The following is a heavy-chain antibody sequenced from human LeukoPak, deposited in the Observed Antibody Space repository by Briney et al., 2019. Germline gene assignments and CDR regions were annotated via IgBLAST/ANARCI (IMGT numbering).Heavy chain of an antibody. D-gene: IGHD3-22*01. V-gene: IGHV3-74*01. CDR3: ARVPDYYDSSGYYSDY. Sequence: PGGSLRLSCAASGFTFSSYWMHWVRQAPGKGLVWVSRINGDGSTTTYADSVTGRFTISRDNAKNTQYLQMNSLRAEDTAVYYCARVPDYYDSSGYYSDYWGQGTLVTVSS. J-gene: IGHJ4*02. CDR2: INGDGSTT. CDR1: GFTFSSYW.